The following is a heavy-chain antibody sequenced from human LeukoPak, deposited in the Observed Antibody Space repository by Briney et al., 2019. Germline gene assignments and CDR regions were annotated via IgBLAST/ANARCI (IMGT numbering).Heavy chain of an antibody. CDR2: ISAYNGNT. J-gene: IGHJ4*02. D-gene: IGHD6-19*01. CDR1: GYTFTSYG. V-gene: IGHV1-18*01. CDR3: ARASIGYSSGWLFDY. Sequence: ASVKVSCKASGYTFTSYGISWVRQAPGQGLEWMGWISAYNGNTNYAQKLQGRVTMTTDTSTSTAYMELRSLRSDDTAVYYCARASIGYSSGWLFDYWGQGTLVTVSS.